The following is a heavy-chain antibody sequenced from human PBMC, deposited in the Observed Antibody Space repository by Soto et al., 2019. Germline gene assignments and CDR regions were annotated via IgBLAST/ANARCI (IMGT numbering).Heavy chain of an antibody. CDR2: IIPIFGRA. Sequence: QVQLVQSGAEVKKPGSSVKVSCKAYGGTYSSYAISWVRQAPGQGLEWMGGIIPIFGRANYAQKFQARVTLTADKSTSTAYMEVSSLGSEYTAVYYCARERDMVVVPAPIRDAFEIWVQERMVTVS. CDR1: GGTYSSYA. V-gene: IGHV1-69*06. D-gene: IGHD2-2*02. J-gene: IGHJ3*02. CDR3: ARERDMVVVPAPIRDAFEI.